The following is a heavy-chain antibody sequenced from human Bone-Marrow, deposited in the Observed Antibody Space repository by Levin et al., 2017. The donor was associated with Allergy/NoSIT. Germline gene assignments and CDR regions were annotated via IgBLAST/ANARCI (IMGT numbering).Heavy chain of an antibody. CDR2: ISGGGGTT. CDR3: AKDRYCSGGTCYFSWFDP. D-gene: IGHD2-15*01. CDR1: GFTFKNYA. V-gene: IGHV3-23*01. Sequence: GESLKISCTASGFTFKNYAMTWVRQAPGKGLEWVSLISGGGGTTYYAESVKGRFTISRDNSKNTLYLQMNSLRAEDTAVYYCAKDRYCSGGTCYFSWFDPWGPGTLVTVSS. J-gene: IGHJ5*02.